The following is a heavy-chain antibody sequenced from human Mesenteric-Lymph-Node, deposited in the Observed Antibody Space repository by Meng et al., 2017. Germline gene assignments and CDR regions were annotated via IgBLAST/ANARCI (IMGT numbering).Heavy chain of an antibody. V-gene: IGHV1-3*04. D-gene: IGHD2-15*01. CDR1: GYTFITYA. Sequence: ASVKVSCKTSGYTFITYAMHWVRQAPGQRPEWMGWINTDDGDTRYSQKFQDRVTITRDTSANTAYMELSSLKSEDTAVYYCARGRLRSGEDYWGQGTLVTVSS. CDR2: INTDDGDT. J-gene: IGHJ4*02. CDR3: ARGRLRSGEDY.